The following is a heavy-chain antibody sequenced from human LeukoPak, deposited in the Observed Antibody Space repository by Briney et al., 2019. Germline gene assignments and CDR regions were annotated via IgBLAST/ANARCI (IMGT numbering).Heavy chain of an antibody. CDR2: INWNGANI. CDR3: AKDFAAGFAAAAPGWFDP. CDR1: GFTFEDYA. J-gene: IGHJ5*02. D-gene: IGHD6-13*01. V-gene: IGHV3-9*01. Sequence: QSGGSLRLSCDVSGFTFEDYAMHWVRQAPGKGLEWVSGINWNGANIAYADSVKGRFTISRDNAKNSLFLQMNNLRPEDTAFYYCAKDFAAGFAAAAPGWFDPWGQGTLVTVSS.